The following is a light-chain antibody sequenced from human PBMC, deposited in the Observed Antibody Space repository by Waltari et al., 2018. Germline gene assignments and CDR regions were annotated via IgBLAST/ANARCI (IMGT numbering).Light chain of an antibody. V-gene: IGLV2-23*01. CDR2: EAS. CDR3: CSYAGSSYV. Sequence: GQSITISCTGTSSDVGSYNLVSWYQQHPGKAPKLMIYEASKRPSGVSNRFSGSKSGNTASLTISGLQAEDEADYYCCSYAGSSYVFGTGTKVTVL. J-gene: IGLJ1*01. CDR1: SSDVGSYNL.